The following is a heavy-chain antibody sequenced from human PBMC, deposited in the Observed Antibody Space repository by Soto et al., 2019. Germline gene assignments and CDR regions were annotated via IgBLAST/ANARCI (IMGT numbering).Heavy chain of an antibody. CDR2: IWYDGSNK. V-gene: IGHV3-33*01. CDR3: ARDYYYDSSGYCYQ. Sequence: GGSLRLSCAASGFTFSSYGMHWVRQAPGKGLEWVAVIWYDGSNKYYADSVKGRFTISRDNSKNTLYLQMNSLGAEDTAVYYCARDYYYDSSGYCYQWGQGTLVTVSS. J-gene: IGHJ4*02. CDR1: GFTFSSYG. D-gene: IGHD3-22*01.